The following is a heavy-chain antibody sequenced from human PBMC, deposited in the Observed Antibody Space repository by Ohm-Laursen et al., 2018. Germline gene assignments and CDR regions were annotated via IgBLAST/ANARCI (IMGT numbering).Heavy chain of an antibody. D-gene: IGHD4-17*01. CDR2: IYYSGST. J-gene: IGHJ4*02. CDR3: ARETHYGDSIYVDY. Sequence: SQTLSLTCTVSGGSISSGGYYWSWIRQHPGKGLEWIGYIYYSGSTYYNPSLKSRVTISVDTSKNQFSLKLSSVTAADTAVYYCARETHYGDSIYVDYWGQGTLVTVSS. CDR1: GGSISSGGYY. V-gene: IGHV4-31*03.